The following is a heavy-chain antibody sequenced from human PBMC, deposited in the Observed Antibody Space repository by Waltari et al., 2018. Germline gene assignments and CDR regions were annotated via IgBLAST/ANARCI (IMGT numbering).Heavy chain of an antibody. Sequence: VQLVQSGAEVKKPGASVKVSCKASGYTFTSYAMHWVRQAPGQRLEWMGWINAGNGNTKYSQKVQGRVTITRDTSASTAYMELSSLRSEDTAVYYCARDRPDKWELPDFDYWGQGTLVTVSS. J-gene: IGHJ4*02. CDR2: INAGNGNT. D-gene: IGHD1-26*01. V-gene: IGHV1-3*01. CDR1: GYTFTSYA. CDR3: ARDRPDKWELPDFDY.